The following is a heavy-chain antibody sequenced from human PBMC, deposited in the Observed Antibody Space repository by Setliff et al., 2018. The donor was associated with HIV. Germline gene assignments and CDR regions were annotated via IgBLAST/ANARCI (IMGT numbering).Heavy chain of an antibody. CDR3: ATDVGATNRFDY. J-gene: IGHJ4*02. D-gene: IGHD1-26*01. CDR1: GDSISRHN. V-gene: IGHV4-4*07. Sequence: PSETLSLTCSVSGDSISRHNWSWIRRPAGKGLEWIGRIFTSGTINTNLSLRSRVTMSVDTSKNRIYLKMNSVTAADTAVYYCATDVGATNRFDYWDQGILVTVSS. CDR2: IFTSGTI.